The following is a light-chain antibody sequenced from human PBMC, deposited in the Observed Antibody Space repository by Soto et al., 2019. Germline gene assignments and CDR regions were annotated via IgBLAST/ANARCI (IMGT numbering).Light chain of an antibody. CDR1: QSVSRSY. Sequence: EIVFTQSPGTVSLSPGERATLSCRASQSVSRSYLAWYQLKPGQAPRLLIYGASSRATGIPDRFSGSGSGTDFTLTISRLEPEDFAVYYCQQYGSSTYTFGQGTKLEIK. J-gene: IGKJ2*01. CDR3: QQYGSSTYT. V-gene: IGKV3-20*01. CDR2: GAS.